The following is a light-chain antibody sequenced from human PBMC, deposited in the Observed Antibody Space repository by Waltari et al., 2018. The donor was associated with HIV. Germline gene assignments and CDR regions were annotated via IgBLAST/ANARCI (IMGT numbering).Light chain of an antibody. CDR2: EVS. V-gene: IGLV2-8*01. CDR1: SSDAGGYNY. CDR3: SSYAGSNNL. Sequence: QSALTQPPSASGSPGQSVTISCTGTSSDAGGYNYVSWYQQHPGKAPTLMIYEVSKRPSGVPDRFSGSKSGNTASLTVSGLQAEDEADYYCSSYAGSNNLFGGGTKLTVL. J-gene: IGLJ2*01.